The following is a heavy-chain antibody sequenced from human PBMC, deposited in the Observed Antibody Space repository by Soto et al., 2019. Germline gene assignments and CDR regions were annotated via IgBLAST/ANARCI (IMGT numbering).Heavy chain of an antibody. D-gene: IGHD6-13*01. J-gene: IGHJ1*01. CDR2: ISGSGGST. CDR1: GFTFSSYA. V-gene: IGHV3-23*01. Sequence: GGSLRLSCAASGFTFSSYAMSWVRQAPGKGLEWVSAISGSGGSTYYTDSVKGRFTISRDNSKNTLYLQMNSLRAEDTAVYYCAKGFLGYSSSWFQHWGQGTLVTVSS. CDR3: AKGFLGYSSSWFQH.